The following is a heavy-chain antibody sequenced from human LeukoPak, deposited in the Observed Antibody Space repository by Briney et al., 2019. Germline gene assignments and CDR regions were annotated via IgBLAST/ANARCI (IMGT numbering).Heavy chain of an antibody. Sequence: GGSLRLSCAASGFTFSTYSMNWVRQAPGKGLEWVSYISSSSGTIYYADSVKGRFTISRDNAKNSLYLQMNSLRDEDTAVYYCARGDNDKSVSFGYWGQGTLVTVSS. CDR2: ISSSSGTI. CDR3: ARGDNDKSVSFGY. CDR1: GFTFSTYS. J-gene: IGHJ4*02. V-gene: IGHV3-48*02. D-gene: IGHD3/OR15-3a*01.